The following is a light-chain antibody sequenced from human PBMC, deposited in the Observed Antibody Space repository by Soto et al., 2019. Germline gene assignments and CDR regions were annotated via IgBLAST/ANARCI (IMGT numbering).Light chain of an antibody. CDR1: QSVSSN. CDR2: GAS. V-gene: IGKV3-15*01. Sequence: EIVMTQSPATLSVSPGERVTLSCRASQSVSSNLAWYQQKPGQSPRLLIYGASTRATGIPARFTGSGSGTEFTLNISSLQSEDVAVYYCQQHNSWPRTFGQGTKVDIK. J-gene: IGKJ1*01. CDR3: QQHNSWPRT.